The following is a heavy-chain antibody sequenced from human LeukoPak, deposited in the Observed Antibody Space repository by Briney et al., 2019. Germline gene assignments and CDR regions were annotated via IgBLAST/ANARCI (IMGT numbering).Heavy chain of an antibody. CDR2: INPNSGGT. CDR3: ARWAGYCSSTSCYSYYYYMDV. Sequence: ASVKVSCKASGYTFTCYYMHWVRQAPGQGLEWMGWINPNSGGTNYAQKFQGRVTMTRDTSISTAYMELSRLRSDDTAVYYCARWAGYCSSTSCYSYYYYMDVWGKGTTVTVSS. D-gene: IGHD2-2*02. J-gene: IGHJ6*03. CDR1: GYTFTCYY. V-gene: IGHV1-2*02.